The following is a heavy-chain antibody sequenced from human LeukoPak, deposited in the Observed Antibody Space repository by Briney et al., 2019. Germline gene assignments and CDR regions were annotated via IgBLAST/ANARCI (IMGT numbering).Heavy chain of an antibody. V-gene: IGHV4-59*01. CDR1: GGSISSYY. CDR2: VYYSGST. Sequence: SETLSLTCTVSGGSISSYYWSWIRQPPGKGLEWIGYVYYSGSTNYNPSLKSRVTISVDTSKNQFSLKLSSVTAADTAVYYCARFPPSADSYEYYFDYWGQGTLVTVSS. CDR3: ARFPPSADSYEYYFDY. J-gene: IGHJ4*02. D-gene: IGHD5-18*01.